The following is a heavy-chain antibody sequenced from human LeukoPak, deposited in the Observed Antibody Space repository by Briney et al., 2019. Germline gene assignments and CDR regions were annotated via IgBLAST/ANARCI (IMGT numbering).Heavy chain of an antibody. D-gene: IGHD3-16*01. CDR2: ISSSGSTI. CDR1: GFTFSDYY. Sequence: SGGSLRLSCAASGFTFSDYYMSWIRQAPGKGLEWVSYISSSGSTIYYADYVKGRFTSSRDNAKNSMYLQMNSLRAEDAAVYYCARGGLNRRLRYWGQGTLVTVSS. V-gene: IGHV3-11*01. CDR3: ARGGLNRRLRY. J-gene: IGHJ4*02.